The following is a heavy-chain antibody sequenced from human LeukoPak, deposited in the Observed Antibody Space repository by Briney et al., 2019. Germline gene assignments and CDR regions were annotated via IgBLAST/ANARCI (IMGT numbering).Heavy chain of an antibody. CDR1: GYTFATYA. V-gene: IGHV7-4-1*02. D-gene: IGHD6-19*01. Sequence: ASVKVSCKASGYTFATYAMNWVRQAPGQGLEWMGWINTNTGNPTYAQGFTGRFVFSLDTPVSTAYLQISSLKAEDTAVYYCARNYKQWLGWYYFDYWGQGTLVTVSS. J-gene: IGHJ4*02. CDR2: INTNTGNP. CDR3: ARNYKQWLGWYYFDY.